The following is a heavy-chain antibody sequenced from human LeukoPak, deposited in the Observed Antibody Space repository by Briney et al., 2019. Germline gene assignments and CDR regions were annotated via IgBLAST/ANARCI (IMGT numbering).Heavy chain of an antibody. CDR3: ARGNNYYGSGSYYHNWFDP. CDR1: GGSISSHY. V-gene: IGHV4-59*11. J-gene: IGHJ5*02. Sequence: SETLSLTCTVSGGSISSHYWSWVRQPPGKGLEWIGYIYYTGSTNYNPSLKSRVTMSIDTSKNQFSLKLNSVTAADTAVYYCARGNNYYGSGSYYHNWFDPWGQGTLVTVSS. CDR2: IYYTGST. D-gene: IGHD3-10*01.